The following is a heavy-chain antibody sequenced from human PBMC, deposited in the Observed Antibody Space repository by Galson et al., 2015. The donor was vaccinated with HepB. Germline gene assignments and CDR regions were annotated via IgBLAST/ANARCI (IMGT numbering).Heavy chain of an antibody. D-gene: IGHD3-10*01. CDR3: ARGSSGSGMFRPFHF. J-gene: IGHJ4*02. CDR2: IYPGDSET. V-gene: IGHV5-51*03. Sequence: QSGAEEKKPGESLKISCEGSEYSFTSYWIGWVRQTPGKGMEWMGIIYPGDSETKFSPSFQGHSNTPADKSINNAYLQWSCLQASDSALYYCARGSSGSGMFRPFHFWGQGSRVPVSS. CDR1: EYSFTSYW.